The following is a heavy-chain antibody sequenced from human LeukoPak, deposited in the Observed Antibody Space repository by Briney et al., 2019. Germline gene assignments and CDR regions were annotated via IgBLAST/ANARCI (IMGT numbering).Heavy chain of an antibody. Sequence: GGSLRLSCAASGFTFSSNAMSWVRQAPGKGLEWVSTISGSGGSTYDADSVKGRFTISRDNSKNTLHLQVNSLRAEDTAVYYCAKGGCSGGSCYSGFMDNWGQGTLVTVSS. CDR3: AKGGCSGGSCYSGFMDN. CDR2: ISGSGGST. V-gene: IGHV3-23*01. CDR1: GFTFSSNA. D-gene: IGHD2-15*01. J-gene: IGHJ4*02.